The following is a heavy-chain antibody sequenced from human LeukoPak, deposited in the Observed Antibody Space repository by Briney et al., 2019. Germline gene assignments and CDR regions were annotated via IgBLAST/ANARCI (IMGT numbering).Heavy chain of an antibody. D-gene: IGHD1-7*01. CDR3: ARGPTGTTGY. CDR1: GFTFSSYS. J-gene: IGHJ4*02. Sequence: PGGSLRLSCAASGFTFSSYSMNWVRQAPGKGLEWVSYISSSSSTIYYADSVKGRFTISRDNAKNSLYLQMNSLRAEDTAVYYCARGPTGTTGYWGQGTLVTVSS. CDR2: ISSSSSTI. V-gene: IGHV3-48*01.